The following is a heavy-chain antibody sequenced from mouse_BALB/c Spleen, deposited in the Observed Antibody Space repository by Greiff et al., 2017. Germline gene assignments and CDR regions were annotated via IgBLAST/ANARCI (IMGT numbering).Heavy chain of an antibody. D-gene: IGHD1-1*01. J-gene: IGHJ3*01. V-gene: IGHV1-63*02. CDR1: GYTFTNYW. CDR3: ARSGSSMAWFAY. Sequence: QVHVKQSGAELVRPGTSVKMSCKAAGYTFTNYWIGWVKQRPGHGLEWIGDIYPGGGYTNYNEKFKGKATLTADTSSSTAYMQLSSLTSEDSAIYYCARSGSSMAWFAYWGQGTLVTVSA. CDR2: IYPGGGYT.